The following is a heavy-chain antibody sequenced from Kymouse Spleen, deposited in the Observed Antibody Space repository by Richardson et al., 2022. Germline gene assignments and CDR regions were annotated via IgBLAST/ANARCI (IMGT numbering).Heavy chain of an antibody. Sequence: QVQLQQWGAGLLKPSETLSLTCAVYGGSFSGYYWSWIRQPPGKGLEWIGEINHSGSTNYNPSLKSRVTISVDTSKNQFSLKLSSVTAADTAVYYCARGGDTMVRGVPTTTTTVWTSGAKGPRSPSPQ. CDR2: INHSGST. V-gene: IGHV4-34*01. J-gene: IGHJ6*02. CDR1: GGSFSGYY. D-gene: IGHD3-10*01. CDR3: ARGGDTMVRGVPTTTTTVWTS.